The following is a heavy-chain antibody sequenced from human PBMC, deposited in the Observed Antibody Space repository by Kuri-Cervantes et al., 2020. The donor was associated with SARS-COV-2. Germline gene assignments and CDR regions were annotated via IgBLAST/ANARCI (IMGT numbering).Heavy chain of an antibody. CDR1: GYTFTDYY. CDR3: ARGPSWGYFWGTYRGGWDTFDI. D-gene: IGHD3-16*02. V-gene: IGHV1-2*04. J-gene: IGHJ3*02. Sequence: ASVKVSCKASGYTFTDYYIHWVRQAPGQGLEWMGWINPNSGGTNSAQKFQGWVIITRDTSISTAYMELSRLRCDDTAVYYCARGPSWGYFWGTYRGGWDTFDIWGQGTMVTVSS. CDR2: INPNSGGT.